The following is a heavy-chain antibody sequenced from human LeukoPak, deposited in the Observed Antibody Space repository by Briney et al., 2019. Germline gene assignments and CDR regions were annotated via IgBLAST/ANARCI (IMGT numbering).Heavy chain of an antibody. CDR1: GGSISSSNW. V-gene: IGHV4-4*02. CDR3: ARLYYDFWSGYYILDY. Sequence: PSETLSLTCAVSGGSISSSNWWSWVRQPPGKGLEWIGEIYHSGSTNYNPSLKSRVTISVDKSENQFSLKLSSVTAADTAVYYCARLYYDFWSGYYILDYWGQGTLVTVSS. J-gene: IGHJ4*02. D-gene: IGHD3-3*01. CDR2: IYHSGST.